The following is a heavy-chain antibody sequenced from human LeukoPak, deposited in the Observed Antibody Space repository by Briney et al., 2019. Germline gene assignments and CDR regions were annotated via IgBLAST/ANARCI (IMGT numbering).Heavy chain of an antibody. CDR1: GGSISSSNW. V-gene: IGHV4-4*02. CDR3: ARAPYCSSTSCYSYLDY. J-gene: IGHJ4*02. D-gene: IGHD2-2*01. Sequence: SETLSLTCAVSGGSISSSNWWSWVRQPPGKGLEWIGEIYHSGSTNYNPSLKSRVTISVDKPKNQFSLKLNSVTAADTAVYYCARAPYCSSTSCYSYLDYWGQGILVTVSS. CDR2: IYHSGST.